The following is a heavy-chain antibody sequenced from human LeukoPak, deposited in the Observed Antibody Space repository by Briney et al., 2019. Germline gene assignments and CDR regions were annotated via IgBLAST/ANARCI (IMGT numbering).Heavy chain of an antibody. CDR2: IIPIFGTA. J-gene: IGHJ4*02. Sequence: ASVKVSCKASGGTFSSYAISWVRQAPGQGLEWMGGIIPIFGTANYAQKFQGRVTITADESTSTAYMELSSLRSEDTAVYYCAIKTGRRFGLYYFDYWGQGTLVTVSS. CDR1: GGTFSSYA. D-gene: IGHD1-14*01. CDR3: AIKTGRRFGLYYFDY. V-gene: IGHV1-69*01.